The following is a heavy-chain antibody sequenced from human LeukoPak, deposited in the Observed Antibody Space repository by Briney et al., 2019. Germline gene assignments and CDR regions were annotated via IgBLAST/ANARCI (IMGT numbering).Heavy chain of an antibody. D-gene: IGHD3-3*01. CDR2: INPNSGGT. CDR1: GYTFTGYY. J-gene: IGHJ3*02. V-gene: IGHV1-2*02. CDR3: ARAGPSFDFWSGYSPSDASDI. Sequence: ASVKVSCKASGYTFTGYYIHWVRQAPGQGLEWMGWINPNSGGTNYAQKFQGRVTMTRDTSISTAYMELSRLKSDDTTVYYCARAGPSFDFWSGYSPSDASDIWGQGTVVTVSS.